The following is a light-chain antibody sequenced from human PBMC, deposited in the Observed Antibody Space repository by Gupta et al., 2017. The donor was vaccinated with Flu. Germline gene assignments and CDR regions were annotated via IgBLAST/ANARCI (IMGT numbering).Light chain of an antibody. J-gene: IGKJ5*01. CDR3: QQSYSDTIT. Sequence: DIQMTQSPSSLSAPIGDRATITCRASQNINNYLNWYQQKPGKAPKLLIYGASTLQSGVPSRFSGSGSGTDFTLTISSLQPEDFATYYCQQSYSDTITFGQGTRLDIK. V-gene: IGKV1-39*01. CDR1: QNINNY. CDR2: GAS.